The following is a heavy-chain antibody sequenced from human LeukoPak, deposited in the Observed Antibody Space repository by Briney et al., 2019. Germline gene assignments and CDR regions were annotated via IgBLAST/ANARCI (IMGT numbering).Heavy chain of an antibody. D-gene: IGHD3-16*01. V-gene: IGHV3-30*02. CDR3: VGDFDY. J-gene: IGHJ4*02. CDR2: TRSDGSNK. Sequence: GGCLRLSCAASGFTFSNYDMHWVRQAPGKGLEWVAFTRSDGSNKNYTDSVKGRFTISRDNSKNMVYLQMNSLRAEDTAVYYCVGDFDYWGQGTLVTVSS. CDR1: GFTFSNYD.